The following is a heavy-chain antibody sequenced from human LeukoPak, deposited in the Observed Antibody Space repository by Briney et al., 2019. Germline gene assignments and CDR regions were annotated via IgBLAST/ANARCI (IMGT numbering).Heavy chain of an antibody. Sequence: SETLSLTCALYGGSFSGYYWSWIPQPPGKGLVWIGEINHSGSTNYNPSLKSRVTISVDTSKNQFSLKLSSVTAADTAVYYCARGPWSSGWYGDYWGQGTLVTVSS. CDR3: ARGPWSSGWYGDY. J-gene: IGHJ4*02. V-gene: IGHV4-34*01. D-gene: IGHD6-19*01. CDR1: GGSFSGYY. CDR2: INHSGST.